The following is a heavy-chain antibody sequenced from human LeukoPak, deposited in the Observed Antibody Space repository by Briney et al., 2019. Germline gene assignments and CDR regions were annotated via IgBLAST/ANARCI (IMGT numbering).Heavy chain of an antibody. V-gene: IGHV3-21*01. CDR1: GFTFSSYS. CDR2: ISSSRGYI. J-gene: IGHJ4*02. D-gene: IGHD6-19*01. CDR3: ARDTLTWRSGWYDY. Sequence: GGSLRLSCAASGFTFSSYSMSWVRQAPGKGLEWVSPISSSRGYIYYADSVKGRFTISRDNAKNSLYLQMNSLRAEETAVYYCARDTLTWRSGWYDYWGQGTLVTVSS.